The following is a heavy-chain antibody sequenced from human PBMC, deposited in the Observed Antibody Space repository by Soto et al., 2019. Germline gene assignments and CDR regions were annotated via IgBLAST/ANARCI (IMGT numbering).Heavy chain of an antibody. CDR1: GGSISSYY. J-gene: IGHJ6*02. V-gene: IGHV4-59*01. CDR2: IYYSGST. D-gene: IGHD2-2*01. Sequence: SETLSLTCTVSGGSISSYYWSWIRQPPGKGLEWIGYIYYSGSTNYNPSLKSRVTISVDTSKNQFSLKLSSVTAADTAMYYCARWRRGYCSSTSCQNQDYYYYGMDVWGQGTTVTVSS. CDR3: ARWRRGYCSSTSCQNQDYYYYGMDV.